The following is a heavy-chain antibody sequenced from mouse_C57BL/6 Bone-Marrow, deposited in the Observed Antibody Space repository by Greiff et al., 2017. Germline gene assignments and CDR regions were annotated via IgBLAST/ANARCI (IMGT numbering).Heavy chain of an antibody. CDR2: IYPGNSDT. Sequence: EVQLQESGTVLARPGASVKMSCKTSGYTFPSYWMHWVKQRPGQGLEWRGAIYPGNSDTSYNQKFKGKAKLTAVTSASTAYMGLSSLTNEDSAVYYCTRYPDYYVSSNGGFAYWGQGTLVTVSA. V-gene: IGHV1-5*01. J-gene: IGHJ3*01. CDR1: GYTFPSYW. CDR3: TRYPDYYVSSNGGFAY. D-gene: IGHD1-1*01.